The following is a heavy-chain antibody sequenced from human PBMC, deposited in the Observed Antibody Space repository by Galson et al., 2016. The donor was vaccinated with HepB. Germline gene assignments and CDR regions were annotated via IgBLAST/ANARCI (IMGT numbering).Heavy chain of an antibody. Sequence: SLRLSCAASGFSIYVMSWVRQAPGKGLEWVATFSGSDGSTFYGDSVKGRFIISRDSSKTTLFLQMNSLRVKDTAVYYCAKDLPPEIARSSSDFWRGHARRQRAGDYDMDVWGQGTTVTVSS. CDR3: AKDLPPEIARSSSDFWRGHARRQRAGDYDMDV. D-gene: IGHD3-3*01. CDR1: GFSIYV. V-gene: IGHV3-23*01. CDR2: FSGSDGST. J-gene: IGHJ6*02.